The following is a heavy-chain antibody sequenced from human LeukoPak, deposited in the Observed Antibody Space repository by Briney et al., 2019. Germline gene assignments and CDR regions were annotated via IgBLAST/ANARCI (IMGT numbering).Heavy chain of an antibody. CDR1: GYTFTGYY. Sequence: ASVKVSCKASGYTFTGYYMHWARQAPGQGLEWMGWINPNSGGTNYAQKFQGRCTMTRDTSISTAYMELSRLRSDDTAVYYCARVPNYYDSSGYYVDDYWRQGTLVKVSS. CDR2: INPNSGGT. D-gene: IGHD3-22*01. J-gene: IGHJ4*02. V-gene: IGHV1-2*02. CDR3: ARVPNYYDSSGYYVDDY.